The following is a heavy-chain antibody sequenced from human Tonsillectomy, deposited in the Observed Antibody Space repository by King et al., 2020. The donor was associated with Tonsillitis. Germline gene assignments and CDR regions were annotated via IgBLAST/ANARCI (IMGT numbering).Heavy chain of an antibody. Sequence: LVESGGGLIQPGGSLRLSCVVSDFTVSTTYMTWVRQAPGAGLGWVSFIYGGVSAYYADSVKGRFTISRDNSNNTLYLQMNNLRAEDTAVYYCATIRGVRGAFDIWGQGTMVTVSS. CDR3: ATIRGVRGAFDI. CDR1: DFTVSTTY. V-gene: IGHV3-53*01. CDR2: IYGGVSA. J-gene: IGHJ3*02. D-gene: IGHD3-10*01.